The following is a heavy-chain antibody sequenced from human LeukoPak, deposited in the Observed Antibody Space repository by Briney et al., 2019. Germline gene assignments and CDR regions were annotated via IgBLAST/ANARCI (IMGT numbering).Heavy chain of an antibody. CDR3: ARGDRITMIVEGAFDI. V-gene: IGHV4-34*01. CDR1: GFTFSSYW. D-gene: IGHD3-22*01. Sequence: GSLRLSCAASGFTFSSYWMSWVRQAPGKGLEWIGEINHSGSTNYNPSLKSRVTISVDTSKNQFSLKLSSVTAADTAVYYCARGDRITMIVEGAFDIWGQGTMVTVSS. CDR2: INHSGST. J-gene: IGHJ3*02.